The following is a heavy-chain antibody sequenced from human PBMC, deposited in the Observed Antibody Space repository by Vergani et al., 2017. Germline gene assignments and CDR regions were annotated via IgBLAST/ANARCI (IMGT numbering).Heavy chain of an antibody. Sequence: EVLLAESGGRMVRPGGSLRLSCAASGFSFDDHGMGWVRQVPGKGLEWVSEISWNGETKNYADSVQGRFIISRDNAKNSLYLQMRTLRPEDTALYYCVRSPLPAIPAMFDSWGQGTLVTVSS. V-gene: IGHV3-20*04. CDR3: VRSPLPAIPAMFDS. J-gene: IGHJ4*02. D-gene: IGHD2-2*01. CDR1: GFSFDDHG. CDR2: ISWNGETK.